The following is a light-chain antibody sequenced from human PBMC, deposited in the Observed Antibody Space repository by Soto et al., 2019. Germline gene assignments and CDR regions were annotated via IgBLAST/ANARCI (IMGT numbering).Light chain of an antibody. CDR2: AAS. CDR1: QGIRSA. Sequence: AIQVTQSPSSLSASVGDRVTITCRTSQGIRSALGWYQQKPGKVPKLLIYAASTLQSGVPSRFSGSGSGRDFTLTISSLQPEDFATYYCLLDYAYFWAFGQGTKMEIK. J-gene: IGKJ1*01. CDR3: LLDYAYFWA. V-gene: IGKV1-6*01.